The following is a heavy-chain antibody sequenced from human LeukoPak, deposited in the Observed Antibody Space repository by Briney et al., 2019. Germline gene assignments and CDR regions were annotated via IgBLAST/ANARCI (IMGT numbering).Heavy chain of an antibody. CDR3: AKPRDIDSWAFDV. Sequence: GGSLRLSCAASGFTFSSYAMHWVRQAPGKGLEWVAVISYDGSNKYYADSVKGRFTISRDNSTNTLYLQMNSLRAEDTAVFYCAKPRDIDSWAFDVWGQGTMVTVSS. J-gene: IGHJ3*01. D-gene: IGHD2-15*01. V-gene: IGHV3-30-3*02. CDR2: ISYDGSNK. CDR1: GFTFSSYA.